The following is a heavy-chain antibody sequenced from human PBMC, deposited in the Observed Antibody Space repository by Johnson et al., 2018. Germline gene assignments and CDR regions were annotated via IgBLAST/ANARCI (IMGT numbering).Heavy chain of an antibody. CDR1: GYSFPNNW. V-gene: IGHV5-51*01. CDR3: AKQRERGTSYMDV. CDR2: IWPGDSDT. Sequence: EVQLLETGAEVKKPGESLKISCKGSGYSFPNNWIGWVRQMPGEGLEWIGIIWPGDSDTKYSPSFQGRVTISAETSISTVYLQWSSLKASDTAMYYCAKQRERGTSYMDVWGKGTTVTVSS. D-gene: IGHD1-26*01. J-gene: IGHJ6*04.